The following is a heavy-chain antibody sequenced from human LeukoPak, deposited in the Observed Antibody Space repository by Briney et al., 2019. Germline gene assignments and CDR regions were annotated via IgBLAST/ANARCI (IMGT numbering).Heavy chain of an antibody. Sequence: SETLSLTCTVSGGSITSGGYSWNWIRQPAGKGLEWIGRIYTSGSVNYNPSLESRVTFSVDTSKNHFSLNLTSVTAADTAIYYCARTLMPSIHEAFHIWGQGTTVTVSS. CDR3: ARTLMPSIHEAFHI. J-gene: IGHJ3*02. CDR1: GGSITSGGYS. V-gene: IGHV4-61*02. CDR2: IYTSGSV. D-gene: IGHD2-2*01.